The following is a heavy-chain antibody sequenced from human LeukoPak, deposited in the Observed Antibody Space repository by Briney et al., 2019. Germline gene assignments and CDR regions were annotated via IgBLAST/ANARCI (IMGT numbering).Heavy chain of an antibody. CDR1: GFTFNNYG. D-gene: IGHD3-10*01. CDR3: ARTYGSGSYSGFAF. J-gene: IGHJ1*01. V-gene: IGHV3-21*01. CDR2: ISSGSSYK. Sequence: PGGSLRLSCAASGFTFNNYGINWVRQAPGKGLEWVSSISSGSSYKYYADSAKGRFTISRDNAKNSVYLQMNSLRAEDTAVYYCARTYGSGSYSGFAFWGLGTLVTVPS.